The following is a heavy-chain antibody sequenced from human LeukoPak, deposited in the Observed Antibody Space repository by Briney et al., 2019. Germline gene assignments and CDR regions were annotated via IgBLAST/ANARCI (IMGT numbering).Heavy chain of an antibody. J-gene: IGHJ5*02. Sequence: GGSLRLSCAASGFTVSSNYMSWVRQAPGKGLEWVSIIYSGGSTFYADSVKGRFTISRDNSKNTLYLQMNSLRAEDTAVYYCARGPRLYYNWFDPWGQGTLVTVSS. V-gene: IGHV3-53*01. CDR3: ARGPRLYYNWFDP. CDR1: GFTVSSNY. D-gene: IGHD2-21*01. CDR2: IYSGGST.